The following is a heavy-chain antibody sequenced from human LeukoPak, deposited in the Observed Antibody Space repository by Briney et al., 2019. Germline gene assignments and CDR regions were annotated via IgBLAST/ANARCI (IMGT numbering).Heavy chain of an antibody. Sequence: SVKVSCKASGFTFTSSAVQRVRQARGQRLEWIGWIVVGSGNTNYAQKFQERVTITRDMSTSTAYMELSSLRSEDTAVYYCAAGYCSGGSCYSDYYYGMDVWGKGTTVTVSS. CDR1: GFTFTSSA. J-gene: IGHJ6*04. D-gene: IGHD2-15*01. CDR3: AAGYCSGGSCYSDYYYGMDV. V-gene: IGHV1-58*01. CDR2: IVVGSGNT.